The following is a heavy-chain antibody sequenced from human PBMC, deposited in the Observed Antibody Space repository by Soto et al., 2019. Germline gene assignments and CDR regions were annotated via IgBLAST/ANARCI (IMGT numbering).Heavy chain of an antibody. D-gene: IGHD4-17*01. CDR3: ARDREVTTPYYCTMDV. Sequence: ASVKVSCKASGYTFTSYDINWVRQATGQGLEWMGWMNPNSGNTGYAQKFQGRVTMTRNTSISTAYMELSSLRAEDTAVYYCARDREVTTPYYCTMDVWGQVTTVTVSS. CDR2: MNPNSGNT. J-gene: IGHJ6*02. CDR1: GYTFTSYD. V-gene: IGHV1-8*01.